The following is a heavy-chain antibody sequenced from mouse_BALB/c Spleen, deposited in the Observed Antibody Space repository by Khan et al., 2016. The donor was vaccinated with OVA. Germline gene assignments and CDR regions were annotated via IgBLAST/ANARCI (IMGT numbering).Heavy chain of an antibody. D-gene: IGHD2-10*01. CDR3: ARQPYFHYYVMDY. CDR2: IWSYGTT. J-gene: IGHJ4*01. V-gene: IGHV2-6-1*01. CDR1: GFSLTNYG. Sequence: QMQLEESGPGLVAPSQSLSITCTISGFSLTNYGVHWVRQPPGKGLEWMVVIWSYGTTPYYSALNSRLTISKDNSKTQVFLKMDSLQTDDTAMYYCARQPYFHYYVMDYWGQGTSVTVSS.